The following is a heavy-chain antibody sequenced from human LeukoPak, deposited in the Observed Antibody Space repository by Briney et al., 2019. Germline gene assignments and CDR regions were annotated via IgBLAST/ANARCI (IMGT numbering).Heavy chain of an antibody. J-gene: IGHJ4*02. CDR3: ARATLDN. CDR2: IYTDGST. V-gene: IGHV3-NL1*01. CDR1: GFTFSSYG. Sequence: GGSLRLSCAASGFTFSSYGMHWVRQAPGKGLEWVSVIYTDGSTKSADSVKARFTISRDTSKNTVYLQMNSLRVEDTAVDYCARATLDNWGQGTLVTVSS.